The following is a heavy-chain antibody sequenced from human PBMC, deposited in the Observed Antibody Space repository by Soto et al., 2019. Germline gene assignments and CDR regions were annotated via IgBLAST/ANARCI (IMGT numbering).Heavy chain of an antibody. V-gene: IGHV3-30*18. J-gene: IGHJ4*02. Sequence: QVQLVESGGGVVQPGRSLRLSCAASGFTFSSYGMHWVRQAPGKGLEWVAVISYDGSNKYYADSVKGRFTISRDNSKNTLYLQMNSLRAEDTAVYYCAKLIQLWDNFDYWRQGPLVTVSS. CDR3: AKLIQLWDNFDY. CDR2: ISYDGSNK. CDR1: GFTFSSYG. D-gene: IGHD5-18*01.